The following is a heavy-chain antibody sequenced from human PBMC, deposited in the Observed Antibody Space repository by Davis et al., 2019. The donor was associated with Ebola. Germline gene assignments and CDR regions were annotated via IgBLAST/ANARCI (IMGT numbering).Heavy chain of an antibody. CDR1: EFTFSDYW. Sequence: PGGSLRLSCAASEFTFSDYWMHWVRQAPGKGLVWVSRISGDGRITTYADSVKGRFSISRDSTSNTLYLQMNGLRAEDTAVYYCARSSYQPDYWGQGTLVTVSS. J-gene: IGHJ4*02. V-gene: IGHV3-74*01. CDR2: ISGDGRIT. D-gene: IGHD2-2*01. CDR3: ARSSYQPDY.